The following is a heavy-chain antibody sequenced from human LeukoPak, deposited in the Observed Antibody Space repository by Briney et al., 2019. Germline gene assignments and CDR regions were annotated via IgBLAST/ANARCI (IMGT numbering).Heavy chain of an antibody. CDR1: GGTISSYY. Sequence: SETLSLTCTVSGGTISSYYWNWIRQPPGKGLEWIGYIHYSGSTNYNPSLKSRVTISVDRSKNQFSLKLNSVTAADTAVYYCARAVSYDSSGPLFDYWGQGTLVTVSS. V-gene: IGHV4-59*12. CDR2: IHYSGST. D-gene: IGHD3-22*01. J-gene: IGHJ4*02. CDR3: ARAVSYDSSGPLFDY.